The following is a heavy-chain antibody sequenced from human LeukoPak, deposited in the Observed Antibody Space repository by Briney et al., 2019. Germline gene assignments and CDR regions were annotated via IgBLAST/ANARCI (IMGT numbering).Heavy chain of an antibody. Sequence: PGGSLRLSCAASGFTFSSYWMTWVRQAPGKGPEWVANIKEVGSEKYYVDSVKGRFTISRDNAKNSLYLQMNSLRAEDTAVYYCASRRCSGNSCYMGSYQYMDVWGKGTTVTVSS. CDR3: ASRRCSGNSCYMGSYQYMDV. CDR1: GFTFSSYW. V-gene: IGHV3-7*01. J-gene: IGHJ6*03. D-gene: IGHD2-2*02. CDR2: IKEVGSEK.